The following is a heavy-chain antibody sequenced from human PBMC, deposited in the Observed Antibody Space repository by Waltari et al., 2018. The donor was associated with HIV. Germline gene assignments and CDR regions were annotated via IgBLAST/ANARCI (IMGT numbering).Heavy chain of an antibody. CDR3: ARGATLGWYFDY. J-gene: IGHJ4*02. D-gene: IGHD1-26*01. CDR2: IYYTGST. V-gene: IGHV4-61*03. Sequence: QVQLQESGPGLVKPSETLSLTCTVSGGSVRSGSYYWSWIRQPPGKGLEWIGYIYYTGSTEYSPSLKSRVTISVDTSKNHFSLRLSSVTAADTAVYYCARGATLGWYFDYWGQGTLVTVSS. CDR1: GGSVRSGSYY.